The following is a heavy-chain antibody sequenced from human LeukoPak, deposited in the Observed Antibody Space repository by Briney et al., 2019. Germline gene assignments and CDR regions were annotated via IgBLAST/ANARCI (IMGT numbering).Heavy chain of an antibody. CDR3: ARSNCNSCYLGVWYYFDY. J-gene: IGHJ4*02. CDR1: GITVSSNY. D-gene: IGHD1/OR15-1a*01. Sequence: HPGGSLRLSCAASGITVSSNYMSWVPQAPGKGLEWVSVIYSDGSTYYADSVKGRFTISRDNSKNTLYLQMNSLRAEDTAVYYCARSNCNSCYLGVWYYFDYWGQGTLVTVSS. V-gene: IGHV3-66*01. CDR2: IYSDGST.